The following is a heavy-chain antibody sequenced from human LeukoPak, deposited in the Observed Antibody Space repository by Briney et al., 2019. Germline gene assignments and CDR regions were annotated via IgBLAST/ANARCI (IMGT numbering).Heavy chain of an antibody. V-gene: IGHV3-48*02. CDR3: ARGLDWLVDQ. CDR1: GVTFSGYR. CDR2: ISSSTVTI. D-gene: IGHD3-9*01. J-gene: IGHJ4*02. Sequence: GGSLRLSRAASGVTFSGYRLNCVRQAPGKALEGVSFISSSTVTIYYADSVKGRFTMSRVNAKNSLYLLMNSLRNEDTAVYYCARGLDWLVDQLGQGTLVTVSS.